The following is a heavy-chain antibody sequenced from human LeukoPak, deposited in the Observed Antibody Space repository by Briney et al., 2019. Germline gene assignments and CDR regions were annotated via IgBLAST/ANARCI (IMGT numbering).Heavy chain of an antibody. D-gene: IGHD3-22*01. V-gene: IGHV1-69*05. CDR1: GGTFSSYG. CDR2: IIPTFGTA. Sequence: GASVKVSCKASGGTFSSYGFSWVRQAPGQGLEWVGGIIPTFGTANYAQKFQGRVTITTDESTSTAYMELSSLRSEDTAVYYCARAPGHYYDSSGYSWDVWGKGTTVTVSS. J-gene: IGHJ6*04. CDR3: ARAPGHYYDSSGYSWDV.